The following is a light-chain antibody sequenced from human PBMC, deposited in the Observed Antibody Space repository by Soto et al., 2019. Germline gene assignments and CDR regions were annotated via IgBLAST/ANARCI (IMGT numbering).Light chain of an antibody. CDR1: QSISSW. Sequence: DIQMTQSPSTRSASIGDRVTITCRASQSISSWLAWYQQKPGKAPKLLIYKASSLESGVPSRFSGSGSGTEFTLTISSLQPDDFAAYYCQQYSTYVWTFGQGTKVEI. CDR3: QQYSTYVWT. CDR2: KAS. V-gene: IGKV1-5*03. J-gene: IGKJ1*01.